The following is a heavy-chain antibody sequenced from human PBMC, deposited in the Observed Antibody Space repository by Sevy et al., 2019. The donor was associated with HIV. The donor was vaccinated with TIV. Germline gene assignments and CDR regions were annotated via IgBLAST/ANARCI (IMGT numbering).Heavy chain of an antibody. J-gene: IGHJ6*02. CDR2: ISFSGVAT. Sequence: GGSLRLSCVGSGFTFGSYGMSWVRQPPGKGLEWVSSISFSGVATFYADSVRGRFTISRDNSKNILYLQMNSLRAEDTALYFCAKPPSNRDGLRYYGMDVWGQGTTVTVSS. CDR3: AKPPSNRDGLRYYGMDV. CDR1: GFTFGSYG. D-gene: IGHD3-16*02. V-gene: IGHV3-23*01.